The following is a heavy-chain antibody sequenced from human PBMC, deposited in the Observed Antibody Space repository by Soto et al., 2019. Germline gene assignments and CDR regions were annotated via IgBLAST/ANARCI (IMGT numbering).Heavy chain of an antibody. CDR2: INYSGST. CDR1: DDSISSSDYY. CDR3: ARGNIRSMIVVVFDY. Sequence: QVQLQESGPGLVKPSQTLSLTCTVSDDSISSSDYYWSWIRQPPGQSLEWIGYINYSGSTYYNPSLKRRLTITVYKSKNQFSLKLSSVTAADTAVYYCARGNIRSMIVVVFDYWGQGTLVTVSS. J-gene: IGHJ4*02. D-gene: IGHD3-22*01. V-gene: IGHV4-30-4*01.